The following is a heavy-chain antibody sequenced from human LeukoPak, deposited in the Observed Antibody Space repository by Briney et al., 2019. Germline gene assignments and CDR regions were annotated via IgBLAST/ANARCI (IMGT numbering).Heavy chain of an antibody. J-gene: IGHJ5*02. CDR1: GFTFSSYG. CDR2: ISPDSNHI. D-gene: IGHD3-10*01. Sequence: PGGSLRLSCAASGFTFSSYGMHWVRHAPGKGLGWVSGISPDSNHIDYVDSVKGRFTISRDNANKSLYLQMNSLRPEDTGLYYCVRSRVRGDPFDPWGQGILVTVSS. V-gene: IGHV3-9*01. CDR3: VRSRVRGDPFDP.